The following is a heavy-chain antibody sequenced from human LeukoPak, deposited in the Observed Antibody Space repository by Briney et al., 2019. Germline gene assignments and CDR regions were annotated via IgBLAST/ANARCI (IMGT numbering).Heavy chain of an antibody. Sequence: ASVKVSCTASGYTFTGYYMHWVRQAPGHGLEWMGWINPNSGGTNYAQEFQGRVTITRDTSASTAYMELSSLRSEDMAVYYCARGAKFRSYGSGTYYTSLPFDPWGQGTLVTVSS. J-gene: IGHJ5*02. CDR3: ARGAKFRSYGSGTYYTSLPFDP. CDR2: INPNSGGT. CDR1: GYTFTGYY. V-gene: IGHV1-2*02. D-gene: IGHD3-10*01.